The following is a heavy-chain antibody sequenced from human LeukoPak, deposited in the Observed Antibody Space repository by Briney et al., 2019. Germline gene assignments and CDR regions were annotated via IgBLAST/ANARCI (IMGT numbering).Heavy chain of an antibody. CDR1: GFTVSSNY. D-gene: IGHD1-1*01. J-gene: IGHJ4*02. Sequence: GGSLRLSCAASGFTVSSNYMSWVRQAPGKGLEWVSVIYSGGSTSYADSVKGRFTISRDNSKNTLYLQMNSLRAEDTAVYYCARKTDHQTGGDYWGQGTLVTVSS. V-gene: IGHV3-66*01. CDR3: ARKTDHQTGGDY. CDR2: IYSGGST.